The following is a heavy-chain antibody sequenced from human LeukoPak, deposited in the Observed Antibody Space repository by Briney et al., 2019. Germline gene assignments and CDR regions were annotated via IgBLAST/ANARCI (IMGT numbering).Heavy chain of an antibody. J-gene: IGHJ3*02. Sequence: ASVKVSCKASGYTFTSYAFNWVRQAPGHRLEWMGWINSKNGNTNYAQNLQGRVTLTTDTSTSTAFMELRGLRSDDTAMYYCAKDFLPMATGIRDGFDIWGQGTMVTVSS. D-gene: IGHD3-3*01. CDR2: INSKNGNT. CDR3: AKDFLPMATGIRDGFDI. V-gene: IGHV1-18*01. CDR1: GYTFTSYA.